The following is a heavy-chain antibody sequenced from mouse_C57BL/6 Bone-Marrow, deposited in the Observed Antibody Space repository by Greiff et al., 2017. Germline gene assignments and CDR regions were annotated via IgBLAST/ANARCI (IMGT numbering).Heavy chain of an antibody. CDR2: IRLKSDNYAT. CDR3: THLGFAY. Sequence: VQLKESGGGLVQPGGSMKLSCVASGFTFSNYWMNWVRQSPEKGLEWVAQIRLKSDNYATHYAESVKGRFTISRDDSKSSVYLQMNNLRAEDTGIYYCTHLGFAYWGQGTLVTVSA. CDR1: GFTFSNYW. J-gene: IGHJ3*01. V-gene: IGHV6-3*01.